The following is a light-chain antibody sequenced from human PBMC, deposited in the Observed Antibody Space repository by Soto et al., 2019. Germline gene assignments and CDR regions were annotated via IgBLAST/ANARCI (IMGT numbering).Light chain of an antibody. CDR3: QQYGSSPRT. Sequence: EIVLTQSPGTLSLSPGERATLSCRASQSVSSSYLAWYQHKPGQAPRLLIYGASSRATSIPDRFSGSGSGTDFTLTISRLEPEDFAVYYCQQYGSSPRTFGQGTKVETK. V-gene: IGKV3-20*01. J-gene: IGKJ1*01. CDR1: QSVSSSY. CDR2: GAS.